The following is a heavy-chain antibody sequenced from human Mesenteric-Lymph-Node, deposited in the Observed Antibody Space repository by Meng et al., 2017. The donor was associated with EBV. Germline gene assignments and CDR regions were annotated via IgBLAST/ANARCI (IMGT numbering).Heavy chain of an antibody. V-gene: IGHV4-4*02. CDR3: ARRIDFWSHYSDY. CDR2: IYHSGNT. D-gene: IGHD3-3*01. CDR1: GASISSDNW. J-gene: IGHJ4*02. Sequence: QGQLQESGPGLVKPSGSLSLTCAVSGASISSDNWWIWGRQPPGKGLEWIGEIYHSGNTNYNPSLKSRLVISVDKSKNQFSLKLSSVTAADTAVYYCARRIDFWSHYSDYWGQGILVTVSS.